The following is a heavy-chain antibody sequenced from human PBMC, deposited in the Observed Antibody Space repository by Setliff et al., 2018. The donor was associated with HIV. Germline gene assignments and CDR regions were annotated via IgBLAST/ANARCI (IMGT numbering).Heavy chain of an antibody. D-gene: IGHD6-13*01. CDR2: IHYSGST. Sequence: SETLSLTRTVSGGSISSHYWSWIRQPPGKGLEWIGYIHYSGSTNYNPSLRGRVTISVDTSKNQFSLKLSSVTAADTAMYYCASLAAGRSYYFDYWGQGTLVTVSS. CDR3: ASLAAGRSYYFDY. CDR1: GGSISSHY. V-gene: IGHV4-59*11. J-gene: IGHJ4*02.